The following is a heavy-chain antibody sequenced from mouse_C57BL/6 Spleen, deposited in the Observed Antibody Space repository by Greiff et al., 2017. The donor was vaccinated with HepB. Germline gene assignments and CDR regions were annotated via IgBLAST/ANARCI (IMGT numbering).Heavy chain of an antibody. CDR2: IDPEDGET. CDR1: GFNIKDYY. J-gene: IGHJ2*01. CDR3: ARDSSGLYYFDY. Sequence: DVQLQESGAELVKPGASVKLSCTASGFNIKDYYMHWVKQRTEQGLEWIGRIDPEDGETKYAPKFQGKATITADTSTNTAYLQLSSLTSEDTAVYYCARDSSGLYYFDYWGQGTTLTVSS. V-gene: IGHV14-2*01. D-gene: IGHD3-2*02.